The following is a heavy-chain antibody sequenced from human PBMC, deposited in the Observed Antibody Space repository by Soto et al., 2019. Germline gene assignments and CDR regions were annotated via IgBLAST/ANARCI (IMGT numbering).Heavy chain of an antibody. D-gene: IGHD3-16*01. CDR2: INTDNSKT. CDR1: GYTFTTSG. J-gene: IGHJ6*02. Sequence: ASVKVSCKASGYTFTTSGISWVRQAPGQGLEWMGWINTDNSKTYYAPKLQGRVTMTTDTSTSTAYLDLRSLKSDDTAVYYCARGITFGGVLNGMDVWGQGTTVTV. V-gene: IGHV1-18*01. CDR3: ARGITFGGVLNGMDV.